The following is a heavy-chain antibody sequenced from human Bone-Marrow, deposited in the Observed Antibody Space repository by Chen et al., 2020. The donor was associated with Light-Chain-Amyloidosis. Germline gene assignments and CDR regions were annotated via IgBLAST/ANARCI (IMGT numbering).Heavy chain of an antibody. CDR2: ISYDGSHT. CDR3: ASIVVVDYGLDV. Sequence: QVQLVESGGGVVQPGWSLRLSLAASGFPFSSITMHWVRQAPGKGLEWMAVISYDGSHTYYAESVKGRFTISRDNSKNTLYLQMNSLRADDTAVYHCASIVVVDYGLDVWGQGTTVIVSS. J-gene: IGHJ6*02. D-gene: IGHD2-15*01. CDR1: GFPFSSIT. V-gene: IGHV3-30*04.